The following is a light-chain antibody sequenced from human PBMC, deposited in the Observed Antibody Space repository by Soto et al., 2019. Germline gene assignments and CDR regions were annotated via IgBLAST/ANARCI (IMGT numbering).Light chain of an antibody. CDR3: QKRSGRPLT. Sequence: EIVLTQSPATLSLSPGERAALSCRASQGVGRFLAWYQQKPGQAPRLLIYDASNRATGIPARFSGSGSETDFTLVIDNLEPEDFSVYYWQKRSGRPLTFGGGTKVEIK. CDR1: QGVGRF. V-gene: IGKV3-11*01. J-gene: IGKJ4*01. CDR2: DAS.